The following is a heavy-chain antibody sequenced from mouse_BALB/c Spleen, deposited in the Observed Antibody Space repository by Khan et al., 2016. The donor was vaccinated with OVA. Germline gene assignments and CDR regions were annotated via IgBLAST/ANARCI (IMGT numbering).Heavy chain of an antibody. CDR3: ARLEDI. D-gene: IGHD1-3*01. CDR1: GFSLTSYD. J-gene: IGHJ2*01. Sequence: QVRLQQSGPGLVAPSQSLSITCTVSGFSLTSYDVHWVRQPPGKGLEWRGVIWAGGSTNYNSALMSRLSISKDNSKSQVSLKMNSLQTDDTAMYYCARLEDIWGQGTTLTVSS. CDR2: IWAGGST. V-gene: IGHV2-9*02.